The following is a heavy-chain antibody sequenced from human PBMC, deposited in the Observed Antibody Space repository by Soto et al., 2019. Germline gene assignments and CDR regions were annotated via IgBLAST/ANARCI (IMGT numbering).Heavy chain of an antibody. D-gene: IGHD6-25*01. CDR3: AKESGGYDSSTRYGLDV. CDR1: GGSINTVGYY. V-gene: IGHV4-31*03. Sequence: SETLSLTCSVSGGSINTVGYYWTWSRQQPGKGLEWIGYIYYSGSRDYNPSLKSRVSMSVDASKNQFSLNLTSVTAADTAVYYCAKESGGYDSSTRYGLDVWGQGTTVTVSS. CDR2: IYYSGSR. J-gene: IGHJ6*02.